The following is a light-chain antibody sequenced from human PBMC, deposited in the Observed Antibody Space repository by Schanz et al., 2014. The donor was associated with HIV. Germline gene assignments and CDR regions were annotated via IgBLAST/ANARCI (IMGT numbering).Light chain of an antibody. J-gene: IGKJ5*01. Sequence: EIVLTQSPGSLSLSPGGRATLSCGASQRLSSSYLAWYQQKRDQPPRLVIYATSTRAAGIPDRFSGTGSGTDFTLTISSLEPEDFAVYYCQQRSNWQGTFGQGTRLEIK. CDR3: QQRSNWQGT. CDR2: ATS. V-gene: IGKV3D-20*02. CDR1: QRLSSSY.